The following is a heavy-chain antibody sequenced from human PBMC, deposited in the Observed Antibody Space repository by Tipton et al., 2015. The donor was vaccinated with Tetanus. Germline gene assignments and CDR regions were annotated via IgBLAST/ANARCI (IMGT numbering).Heavy chain of an antibody. Sequence: SLRPSCAASGFTFSSFGMTWVRQAPGKGLEWVSSITGSSSYIYYADSVKGRFTISRDNSKNTLFLHMDPLRAEDTAVYYCAKEVDVSSGWRNFDYWGQRTLVTVSS. CDR3: AKEVDVSSGWRNFDY. CDR1: GFTFSSFG. CDR2: ITGSSSYI. V-gene: IGHV3-21*04. J-gene: IGHJ4*02. D-gene: IGHD3-22*01.